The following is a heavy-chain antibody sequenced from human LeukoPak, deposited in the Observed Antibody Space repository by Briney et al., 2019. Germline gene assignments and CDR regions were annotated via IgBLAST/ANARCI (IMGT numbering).Heavy chain of an antibody. CDR2: IYYSGST. Sequence: SETLSLTCTVSGGSISSSSYYWGWIRQPPGKGLEWIGSIYYSGSTYYNPSLKSRVTISVDTSKNQFSLKLSSVTAADTAVYYCARDLYYYDSSGYYYGAPELGVPAHDAFDIWGQGTMVTVSS. D-gene: IGHD3-22*01. V-gene: IGHV4-39*07. J-gene: IGHJ3*02. CDR1: GGSISSSSYY. CDR3: ARDLYYYDSSGYYYGAPELGVPAHDAFDI.